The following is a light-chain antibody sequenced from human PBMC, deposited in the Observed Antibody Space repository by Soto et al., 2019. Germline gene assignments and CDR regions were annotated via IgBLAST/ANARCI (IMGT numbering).Light chain of an antibody. CDR2: EVS. CDR1: SSDVGGYNY. CDR3: MSYTSSSTLFV. J-gene: IGLJ1*01. Sequence: QSVLTQPASVSGSPGQSITISCTGSSSDVGGYNYVSWYQQLAGKAPKLMIDEVSNRPSGVSNRFSGSKSGNTASPTISGLRAEDEADYYCMSYTSSSTLFVFGTGTKVTVL. V-gene: IGLV2-14*03.